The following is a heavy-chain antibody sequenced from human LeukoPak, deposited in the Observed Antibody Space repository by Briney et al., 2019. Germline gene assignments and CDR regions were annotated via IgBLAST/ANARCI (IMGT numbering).Heavy chain of an antibody. CDR1: GFAFSTYW. V-gene: IGHV3-74*01. CDR3: ARDEGSEVPSIRGFDF. J-gene: IGHJ4*02. D-gene: IGHD3-3*02. Sequence: GGSLRLSCAASGFAFSTYWIHWVRQAPGKGLVWVSSINRDGSRTYYADSVKGRFTISRDNAKNTLYLQMNRLRAEDTAVFYCARDEGSEVPSIRGFDFWGQGTLVTVSS. CDR2: INRDGSRT.